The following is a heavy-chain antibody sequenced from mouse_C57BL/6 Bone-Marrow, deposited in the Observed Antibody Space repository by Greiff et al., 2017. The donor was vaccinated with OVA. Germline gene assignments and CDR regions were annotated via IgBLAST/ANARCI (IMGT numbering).Heavy chain of an antibody. V-gene: IGHV1-55*01. D-gene: IGHD1-1*01. J-gene: IGHJ1*03. Sequence: VQLQQPGAELVKPGASVTMSCKASGYTFPSYWITWVKQRPGQGLEWIGDISPGSGSTNYNEKFKSKATLTVDPSSSTAYIQLSSLTSEDSAVYYCARSHYDGSSHWYFDVWGKGTPVTVSS. CDR2: ISPGSGST. CDR1: GYTFPSYW. CDR3: ARSHYDGSSHWYFDV.